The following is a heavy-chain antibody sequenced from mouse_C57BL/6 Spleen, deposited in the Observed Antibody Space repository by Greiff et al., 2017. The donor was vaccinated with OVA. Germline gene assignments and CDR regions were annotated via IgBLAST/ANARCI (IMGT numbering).Heavy chain of an antibody. Sequence: QVQLKESGAELVKPGASVKLSCKASGYTFTSYWMHWVKQRPGRGLEWIGRIDPNSGGTKYNEKFKSKATLTVDKPSSPAYMQLSSLTSEDSAVYYCARSSYYYGSSRLDYWGQGTTLTVSS. D-gene: IGHD1-1*01. J-gene: IGHJ2*01. CDR1: GYTFTSYW. CDR3: ARSSYYYGSSRLDY. V-gene: IGHV1-72*01. CDR2: IDPNSGGT.